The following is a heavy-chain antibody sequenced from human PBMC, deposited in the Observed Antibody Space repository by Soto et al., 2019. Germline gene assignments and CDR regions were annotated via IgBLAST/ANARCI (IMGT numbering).Heavy chain of an antibody. V-gene: IGHV1-2*02. CDR2: INPNSGGT. Sequence: ASVKVSCKASGYTFTGYYLHWVRQAPGQGLEWMGWINPNSGGTSYAQKFQGRVTMTRDTSISTAYMELSRLRSDDTAVYYCASPYDSSADDAFDIWGQGXMVTV. CDR3: ASPYDSSADDAFDI. CDR1: GYTFTGYY. D-gene: IGHD3-22*01. J-gene: IGHJ3*02.